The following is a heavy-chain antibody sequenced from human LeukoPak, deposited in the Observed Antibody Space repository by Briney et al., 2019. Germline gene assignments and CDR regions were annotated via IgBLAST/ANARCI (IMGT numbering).Heavy chain of an antibody. CDR2: INPNNGGT. V-gene: IGHV1-2*02. CDR3: AMSHDYYDSSGYYYFDY. D-gene: IGHD3-22*01. Sequence: GASVKVSCKASGYTFTGYYMHWVRHAPGQGLEWMGWINPNNGGTNYAQKFQGRVTMTRDTSISTAYMELSRLRSDDTAVYYCAMSHDYYDSSGYYYFDYWGQGTLVTVSS. CDR1: GYTFTGYY. J-gene: IGHJ4*02.